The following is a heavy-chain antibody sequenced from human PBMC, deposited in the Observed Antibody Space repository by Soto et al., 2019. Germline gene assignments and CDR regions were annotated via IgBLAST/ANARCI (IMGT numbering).Heavy chain of an antibody. CDR3: ATRRDGYTS. V-gene: IGHV1-8*01. D-gene: IGHD5-12*01. J-gene: IGHJ5*02. CDR2: MNPNSGNT. CDR1: GYTFTSYD. Sequence: GASVKVSCKASGYTFTSYDINWVRQATGQGLEWMGWMNPNSGNTGYAQKFQGQVTISVDKSISTAYLQGSSLKASDTAMYYCATRRDGYTSWGQGTLVTVPS.